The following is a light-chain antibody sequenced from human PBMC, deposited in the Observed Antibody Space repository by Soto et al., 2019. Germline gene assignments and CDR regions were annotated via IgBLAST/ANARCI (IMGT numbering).Light chain of an antibody. Sequence: QSVLTQPASVTGSPGQSLTISSTGTSSDVGGYNYVSWYQQHPGKAPKLMIYDDSNRPSGVSNRSSGSKSGNTASLTTSGLQVEKGADHYGSQYKGTSMPFFVFGPGTKFPAL. V-gene: IGLV2-14*01. CDR2: DDS. J-gene: IGLJ1*01. CDR1: SSDVGGYNY. CDR3: SQYKGTSMPFFV.